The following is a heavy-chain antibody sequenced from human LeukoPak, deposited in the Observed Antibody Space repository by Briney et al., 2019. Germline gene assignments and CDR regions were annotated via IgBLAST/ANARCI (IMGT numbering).Heavy chain of an antibody. CDR3: ARPHGAVAGTEDYFDY. J-gene: IGHJ4*02. D-gene: IGHD6-19*01. CDR2: INHSGST. CDR1: GWSFSSYY. Sequence: SGSLSLTCAVYGWSFSSYYWSWIRQPPGKGLEWIGEINHSGSTNYNPSLKSRVTISVDTSKNQLSLKLSSVTAADTAVYYCARPHGAVAGTEDYFDYWGQGTLVTVSS. V-gene: IGHV4-34*01.